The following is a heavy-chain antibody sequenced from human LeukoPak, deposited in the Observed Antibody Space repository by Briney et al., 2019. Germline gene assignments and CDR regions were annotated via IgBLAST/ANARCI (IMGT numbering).Heavy chain of an antibody. CDR2: INAGNGNT. Sequence: ASVKVSCKASGYTFTSYDINWVRQAPGQRLEWMGWINAGNGNTKYSQEFQGRVTITRDTSASTAYMELSSLRSEDMAVYYCARWGIQLHAFDIWGQGTMVTVSS. V-gene: IGHV1-3*03. CDR1: GYTFTSYD. CDR3: ARWGIQLHAFDI. J-gene: IGHJ3*02. D-gene: IGHD5-18*01.